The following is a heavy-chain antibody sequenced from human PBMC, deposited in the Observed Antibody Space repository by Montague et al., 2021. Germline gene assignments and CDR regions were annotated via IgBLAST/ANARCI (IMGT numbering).Heavy chain of an antibody. CDR1: GGSISSDNYY. V-gene: IGHV4-39*01. CDR2: IHYTGSD. Sequence: SETLSLTCTVSGGSISSDNYYWAWIRQPPGKGLVWLGSIHYTGSDNYNPSLNSRVTISVDKNKNQFALKLSSVTAADTAVYYCARPRVTQDHCFDPWGQGTLVTVSS. D-gene: IGHD2-15*01. J-gene: IGHJ5*02. CDR3: ARPRVTQDHCFDP.